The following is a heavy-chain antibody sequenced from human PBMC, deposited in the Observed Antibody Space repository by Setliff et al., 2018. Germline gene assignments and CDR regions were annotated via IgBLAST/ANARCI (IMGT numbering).Heavy chain of an antibody. Sequence: GGSLRLSCAASGFAFDIYLLTWVRQAPGKGLEWVSAISSTGTTYYADSVTGRFTVSRDDSKNTLYLQMNSLRGEDTAVYYCRLWFEETMRDYWGQGTLVTVSS. V-gene: IGHV3-23*01. CDR1: GFAFDIYL. D-gene: IGHD3-10*01. J-gene: IGHJ4*02. CDR2: ISSTGTT. CDR3: RLWFEETMRDY.